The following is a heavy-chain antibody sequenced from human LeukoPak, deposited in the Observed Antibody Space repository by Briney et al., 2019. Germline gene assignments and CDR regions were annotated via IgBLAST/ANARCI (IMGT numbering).Heavy chain of an antibody. V-gene: IGHV3-30*18. Sequence: GGSLRLSCAASGFTFSSYGMHGVRQAPGKALEWVAVISYDGSSKYYADSVKGRFTISRDNSKNTVYLQMNSLRAEDTAVYYCAKDGDYGVLYCFCYNDVWGKGTTVTVSS. J-gene: IGHJ6*03. CDR2: ISYDGSSK. D-gene: IGHD4-17*01. CDR1: GFTFSSYG. CDR3: AKDGDYGVLYCFCYNDV.